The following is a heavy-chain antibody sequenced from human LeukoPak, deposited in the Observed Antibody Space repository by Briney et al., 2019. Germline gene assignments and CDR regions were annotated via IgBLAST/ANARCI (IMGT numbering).Heavy chain of an antibody. D-gene: IGHD2-15*01. J-gene: IGHJ6*02. Sequence: GGSLRLSCAASGFTFSSYWMSWVRQAPGKGLEWVSSISSSSSYIYYADSVKGRFTISRDNAKNSLYLQMNSLRAEDTAVYYCARWCSGGSCYYYYGMDVWGQGTTVTVSS. V-gene: IGHV3-21*01. CDR3: ARWCSGGSCYYYYGMDV. CDR1: GFTFSSYW. CDR2: ISSSSSYI.